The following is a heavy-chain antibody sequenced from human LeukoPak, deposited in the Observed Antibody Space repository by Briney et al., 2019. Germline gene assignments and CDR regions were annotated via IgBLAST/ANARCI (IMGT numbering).Heavy chain of an antibody. D-gene: IGHD4-11*01. Sequence: PGGSLTLSCTASGFTFRSYSMNWVRQAPGKGLEWVSYISNTGTTMYYADSVKGRFTISRDNAKNSLYLQMNSLRVEDTAVYYCVKEVEATNWGQGTLVTVSS. CDR3: VKEVEATN. V-gene: IGHV3-48*04. CDR1: GFTFRSYS. CDR2: ISNTGTTM. J-gene: IGHJ4*02.